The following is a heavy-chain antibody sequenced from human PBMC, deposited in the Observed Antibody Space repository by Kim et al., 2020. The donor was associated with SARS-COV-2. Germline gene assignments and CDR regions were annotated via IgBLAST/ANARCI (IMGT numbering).Heavy chain of an antibody. J-gene: IGHJ3*02. Sequence: SETLSLTCTVSGGSISSSSYYWGWIRQPPGKGLEWIGSIYYSGSTYYNPSLSRVTISVDTSKNQFSLKLSSVTAADPAVYYCARPFGGGGAFDIWGQGT. CDR2: IYYSGST. CDR1: GGSISSSSYY. D-gene: IGHD2-21*01. CDR3: ARPFGGGGAFDI. V-gene: IGHV4-39*01.